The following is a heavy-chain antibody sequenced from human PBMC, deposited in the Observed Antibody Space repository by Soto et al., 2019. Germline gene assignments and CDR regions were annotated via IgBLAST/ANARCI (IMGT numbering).Heavy chain of an antibody. CDR1: GFTFSSYW. J-gene: IGHJ4*02. D-gene: IGHD2-15*01. Sequence: GGSLRLSCAASGFTFSSYWMHWVRQGPGKELMWVSRISSDGSSTTYADSVKGRFTTSRDNAKNTLYLQMNSLRAEDTSVYFCTRESSSLNRSLDYWGQGALVNVSS. CDR2: ISSDGSST. V-gene: IGHV3-74*01. CDR3: TRESSSLNRSLDY.